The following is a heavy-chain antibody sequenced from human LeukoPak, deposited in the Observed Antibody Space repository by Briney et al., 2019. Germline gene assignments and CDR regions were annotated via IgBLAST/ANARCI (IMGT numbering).Heavy chain of an antibody. CDR3: ARYSSSWYHYYYYMDV. Sequence: GGSLRLSCAASGFTFSSYSMNWVRQAPGKGLEWVSSISSSSSYIYYADSVKGRFTISRDNAKNSLYLQMNSLRAEDTAVYYCARYSSSWYHYYYYMDVWGKGTTVTVSS. CDR1: GFTFSSYS. J-gene: IGHJ6*03. CDR2: ISSSSSYI. D-gene: IGHD6-13*01. V-gene: IGHV3-21*01.